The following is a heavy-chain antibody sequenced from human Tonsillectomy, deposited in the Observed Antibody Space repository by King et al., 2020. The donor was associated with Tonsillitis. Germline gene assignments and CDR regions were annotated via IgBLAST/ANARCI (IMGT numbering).Heavy chain of an antibody. V-gene: IGHV4-38-2*01. CDR2: INHSGNI. Sequence: QLQESGPGLVKPSETLSLTCLVSGYFISNGYHWGWIRQPPGKGLEWIGTINHSGNIYYNPSLKSRVTISMDTSKNQFSLRVNSVTAADTAVYYCTRIGGAYFEGFDYWGQGTLVTVSS. J-gene: IGHJ4*02. CDR1: GYFISNGYH. CDR3: TRIGGAYFEGFDY. D-gene: IGHD2/OR15-2a*01.